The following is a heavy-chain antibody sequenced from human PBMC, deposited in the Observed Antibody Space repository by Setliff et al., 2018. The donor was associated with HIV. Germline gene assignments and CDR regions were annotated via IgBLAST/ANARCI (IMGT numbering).Heavy chain of an antibody. V-gene: IGHV1-69*06. CDR1: GDIFSFYA. CDR3: ASKVYCTNGVCLDAFDI. CDR2: IIPKSDTT. J-gene: IGHJ3*02. D-gene: IGHD2-8*01. Sequence: ASVKVSCKASGDIFSFYALSWVRQAPGQGLEWMGKIIPKSDTTTYAQKFQGRVTMTADKSSNTAYMELTSLTSKDTAVYYCASKVYCTNGVCLDAFDIWGQGTMVTVSS.